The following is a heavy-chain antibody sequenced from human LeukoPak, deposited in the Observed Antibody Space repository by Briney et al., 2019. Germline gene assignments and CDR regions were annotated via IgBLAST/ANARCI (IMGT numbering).Heavy chain of an antibody. CDR3: ARNIKTDITIFGVVYFDY. D-gene: IGHD3-3*01. Sequence: SQTLSLTCTVSGGSISSGGYYWSWIRQHPGTGLEWIGYIYYSGSTYYNPSLKSRVTISVDTSKNQFSLKLSSVTAADTAVYYCARNIKTDITIFGVVYFDYWGQGTLVTVSS. V-gene: IGHV4-30-4*08. CDR2: IYYSGST. CDR1: GGSISSGGYY. J-gene: IGHJ4*02.